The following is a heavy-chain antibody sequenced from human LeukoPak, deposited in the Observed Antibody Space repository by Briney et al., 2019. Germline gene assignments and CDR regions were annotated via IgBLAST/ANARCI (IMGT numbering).Heavy chain of an antibody. Sequence: SETLSLTCAVSGYSISSGYYWSWIPQPPGKGLEWIATINHSGETYYNPSLKSRVTISVDTSKNQFSLKLSSVTAAGTAIYYCARYTANKSGYSFDYWGQGTLVTVAS. V-gene: IGHV4-38-2*01. CDR2: INHSGET. D-gene: IGHD3-22*01. CDR1: GYSISSGYY. J-gene: IGHJ4*02. CDR3: ARYTANKSGYSFDY.